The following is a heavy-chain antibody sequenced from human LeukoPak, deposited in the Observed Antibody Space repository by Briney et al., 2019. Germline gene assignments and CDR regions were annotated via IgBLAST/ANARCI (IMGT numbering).Heavy chain of an antibody. V-gene: IGHV4-31*06. CDR2: IYHSGST. CDR3: SRGDKGRAAAGTFWFDP. J-gene: IGHJ5*02. Sequence: SETLSLTCTVSGGSISSGTYYWSWIRQHPGKGLEWIGYIYHSGSTHYNPSLNSRVTMSVDTSKNQFSLKLSSVTAADTAVYFCSRGDKGRAAAGTFWFDPWGQGTLVTVSS. D-gene: IGHD6-13*01. CDR1: GGSISSGTYY.